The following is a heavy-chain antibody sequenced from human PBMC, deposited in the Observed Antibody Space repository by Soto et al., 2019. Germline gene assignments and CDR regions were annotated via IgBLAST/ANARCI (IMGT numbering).Heavy chain of an antibody. CDR2: LSGGGSNT. D-gene: IGHD4-17*01. V-gene: IGHV3-23*01. CDR3: ARWDGYGDV. CDR1: GFSFSTYS. J-gene: IGHJ4*02. Sequence: EVQLLESGGGLVQPGGSLRLFCAASGFSFSTYSMAWVRQTPGKGLAWVSGLSGGGSNTFYADSVQGRFTISVDNSKNTVYLQMNSLRVEDTAVYYCARWDGYGDVWGQGTLVTVSS.